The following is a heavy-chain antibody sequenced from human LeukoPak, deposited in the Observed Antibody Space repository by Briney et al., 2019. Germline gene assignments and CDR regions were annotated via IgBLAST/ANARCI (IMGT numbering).Heavy chain of an antibody. V-gene: IGHV3-23*01. CDR1: GFTFSSYA. D-gene: IGHD2-2*01. J-gene: IGHJ4*02. CDR2: ISGSGGST. CDR3: AKDLGGDCSSTSCLLSDPFDY. Sequence: GGSLRLSCAAPGFTFSSYAMGWVRQALGKGLEWVSDISGSGGSTYYADSVKGRFTISRDNSKNTLYLQMNSLRAEDTAVYYCAKDLGGDCSSTSCLLSDPFDYWGQGTLVTVSS.